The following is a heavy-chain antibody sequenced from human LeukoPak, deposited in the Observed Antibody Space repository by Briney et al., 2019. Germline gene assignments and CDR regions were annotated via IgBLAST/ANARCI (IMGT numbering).Heavy chain of an antibody. V-gene: IGHV4-59*01. Sequence: SEILSLTCTVSGGSISSYYWSWIRQPPGKGLEWIGYIYYSGSTNYNPSLKSRVTISVDTSKNQFSLKLRSVTAADTAVYYCARTTEGGYTYGYFYYYYMDVWGKGTTVTISS. CDR3: ARTTEGGYTYGYFYYYYMDV. J-gene: IGHJ6*03. D-gene: IGHD5-18*01. CDR1: GGSISSYY. CDR2: IYYSGST.